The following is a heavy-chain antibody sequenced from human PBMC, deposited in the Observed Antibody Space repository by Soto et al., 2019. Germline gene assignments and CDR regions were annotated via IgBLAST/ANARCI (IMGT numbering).Heavy chain of an antibody. CDR3: VKGIVVVTAPLDH. V-gene: IGHV3-30*18. CDR2: ISYDGSSK. J-gene: IGHJ5*02. Sequence: GGSLRLSCAASGFTFSNYGMHWVRQAPGKGLEWVAFISYDGSSKFYADPMKGRHTISRDNSKNTLYLQMNSLRAEDTAVYYCVKGIVVVTAPLDHWGQGTLVTVSS. D-gene: IGHD2-21*02. CDR1: GFTFSNYG.